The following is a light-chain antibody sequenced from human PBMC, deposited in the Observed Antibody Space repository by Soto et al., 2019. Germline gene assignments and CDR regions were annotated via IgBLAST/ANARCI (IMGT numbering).Light chain of an antibody. J-gene: IGKJ1*01. CDR2: GVS. Sequence: EVVLTQSPGTLSLSPGERATLSCRASQSVSGSDLAWYQQKPGQAPRLLISGVSNRATGTPDRFSGSGSGTDFTVTIRSMETEDFAVFSCHQYGISSPKFGLGTKLDIK. CDR3: HQYGISSPK. V-gene: IGKV3-20*01. CDR1: QSVSGSD.